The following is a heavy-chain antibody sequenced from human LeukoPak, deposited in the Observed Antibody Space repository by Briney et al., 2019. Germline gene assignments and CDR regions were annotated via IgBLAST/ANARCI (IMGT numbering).Heavy chain of an antibody. D-gene: IGHD1-14*01. J-gene: IGHJ4*02. CDR1: GHLIGAGYV. V-gene: IGHV4-38-2*02. CDR2: LFHNGNT. Sequence: PSVSVSLTQTVSGHLIGAGYVWGWIRQSPGKWLEWIGNLFHNGNTYYNPSLNGRVTMSPDTSRNQFSLSLTSVTAADTAVYFCARRGSITGWSFDYWGLGSLVTVSS. CDR3: ARRGSITGWSFDY.